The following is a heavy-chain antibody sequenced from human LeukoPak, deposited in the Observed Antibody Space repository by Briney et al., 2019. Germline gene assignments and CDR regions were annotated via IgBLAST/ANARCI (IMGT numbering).Heavy chain of an antibody. CDR3: AKHEGHYYDTAGFFDL. CDR2: IYTGGST. CDR1: GGSISGSY. D-gene: IGHD3-22*01. J-gene: IGHJ2*01. Sequence: PSETLSLTCTVSGGSISGSYWSWIRQPPAKGLEWLGYIYTGGSTEYNPSLKSRVTISVDTSKNQVSLRLNSATAADTAVYYCAKHEGHYYDTAGFFDLWGRGTLVTVSP. V-gene: IGHV4-4*09.